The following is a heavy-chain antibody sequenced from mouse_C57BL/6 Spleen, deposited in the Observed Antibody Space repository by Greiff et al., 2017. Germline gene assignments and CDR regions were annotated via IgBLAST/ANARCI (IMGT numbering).Heavy chain of an antibody. CDR2: INPNNGGT. CDR3: ARRDYGSSPWYFDV. Sequence: EVQLQQSGPELVKPGASVKIPCKASGYTFTDYNMDWVKQSHGKSLEWIGDINPNNGGTIYNHKFKGKATLTVDKSSSTAYMELRSLTSEDTAVYYCARRDYGSSPWYFDVWGTGTTVTVSS. CDR1: GYTFTDYN. V-gene: IGHV1-18*01. J-gene: IGHJ1*03. D-gene: IGHD1-1*01.